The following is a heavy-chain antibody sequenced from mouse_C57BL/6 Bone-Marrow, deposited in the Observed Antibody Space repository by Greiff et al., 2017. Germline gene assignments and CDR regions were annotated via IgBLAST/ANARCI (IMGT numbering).Heavy chain of an antibody. Sequence: VMLVESGGGLVQPGGSLKLSCAASGFTFSDYGMAWVRQAPRKGPEWVAFISNLAYSIYYADTVTGRFTISRENAKNTLYLEMSSLRSEDTAMYYCARQDYYGSSYWYFEVWGTGTTVTVSS. CDR3: ARQDYYGSSYWYFEV. V-gene: IGHV5-15*01. D-gene: IGHD1-1*01. CDR1: GFTFSDYG. J-gene: IGHJ1*03. CDR2: ISNLAYSI.